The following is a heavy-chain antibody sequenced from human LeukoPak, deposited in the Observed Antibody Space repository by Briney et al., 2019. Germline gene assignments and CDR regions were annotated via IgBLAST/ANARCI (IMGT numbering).Heavy chain of an antibody. CDR2: INHSGST. CDR3: ASFSGDSSGYLDY. V-gene: IGHV4-34*01. Sequence: PSETLSLTCAVYGGSFSGYYWSWIRQPPGKGLEWIGEINHSGSTNYNPSLKSRVTISVDTSKNQFSLKLSSVTAADTAVYYCASFSGDSSGYLDYWGQGTLVTVSS. J-gene: IGHJ4*02. CDR1: GGSFSGYY. D-gene: IGHD3-22*01.